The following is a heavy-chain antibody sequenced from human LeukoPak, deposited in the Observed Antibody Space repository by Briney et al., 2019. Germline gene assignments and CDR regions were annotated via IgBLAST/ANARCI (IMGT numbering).Heavy chain of an antibody. V-gene: IGHV4-61*02. Sequence: SETLSLTCTVSGYSISSGYYWSWIRQPAGKGLEWIGRIYTSGSTNYNPSLKSRVTISVDTSKNQFSLKLSSVTAADTAVYYCARAAYYGSGSYYSPFFDYWGQGTLVTVSS. D-gene: IGHD3-10*01. CDR2: IYTSGST. CDR1: GYSISSGYY. J-gene: IGHJ4*02. CDR3: ARAAYYGSGSYYSPFFDY.